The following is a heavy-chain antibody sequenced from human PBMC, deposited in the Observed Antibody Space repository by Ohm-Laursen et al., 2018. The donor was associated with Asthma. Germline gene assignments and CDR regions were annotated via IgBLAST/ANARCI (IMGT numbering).Heavy chain of an antibody. D-gene: IGHD6-6*01. J-gene: IGHJ2*01. V-gene: IGHV3-23*01. CDR1: GFTFSSYA. Sequence: SLRLSCSAFGFTFSSYAMSWVRQAPGKGLEWVSAISGSGGSTYYADSVKGRFTISRDNSMNTLYLQMNSLRAEDTAVYYCAKDRSVAARPNWYFDLWGRGTLVTVSS. CDR2: ISGSGGST. CDR3: AKDRSVAARPNWYFDL.